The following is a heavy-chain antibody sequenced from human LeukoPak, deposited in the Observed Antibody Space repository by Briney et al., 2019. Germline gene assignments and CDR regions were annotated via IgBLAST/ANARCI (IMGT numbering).Heavy chain of an antibody. Sequence: GGSLRLSCAASGFTFSDYYMSWIRQAPGKGLEWVSYISSSGSTIYYADSVKGRFTISRDNAKNSLYLQMNSLRAEDTAVYYCATGVGITIFGVVIDAFDIWGQGTLVTVSS. CDR3: ATGVGITIFGVVIDAFDI. D-gene: IGHD3-3*01. CDR1: GFTFSDYY. V-gene: IGHV3-11*04. CDR2: ISSSGSTI. J-gene: IGHJ3*02.